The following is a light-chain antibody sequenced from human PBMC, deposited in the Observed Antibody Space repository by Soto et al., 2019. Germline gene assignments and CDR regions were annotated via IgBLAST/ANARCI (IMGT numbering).Light chain of an antibody. V-gene: IGKV3-20*01. CDR2: AAS. J-gene: IGKJ1*01. CDR1: QSVRSSY. CDR3: QQYCSSPWT. Sequence: EIVLTQSPGTLSLSPGERATLSCRASQSVRSSYLAWYQHKPGQAPRLLIYAASSRATGIPDRFSGSGSGTDFTLTISRLEPEDFAVYYCQQYCSSPWTFGQGTKVEIK.